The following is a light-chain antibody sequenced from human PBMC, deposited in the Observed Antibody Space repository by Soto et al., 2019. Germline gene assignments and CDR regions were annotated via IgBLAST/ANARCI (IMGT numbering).Light chain of an antibody. CDR2: HAS. J-gene: IGKJ4*01. Sequence: EIVMTQSPATLSVSPGERATLSCRASQSVSNNLAWYQQKPGQAPRLLIYHASTGATGIPARFSGSGSGTALTLTISSVESEDFAVYYCQQYNEWPLTFGGGTKVEIK. V-gene: IGKV3-15*01. CDR3: QQYNEWPLT. CDR1: QSVSNN.